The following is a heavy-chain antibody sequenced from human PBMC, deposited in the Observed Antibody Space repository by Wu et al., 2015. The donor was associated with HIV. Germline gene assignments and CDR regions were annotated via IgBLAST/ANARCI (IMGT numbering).Heavy chain of an antibody. V-gene: IGHV1-69*05. Sequence: QVQLVQSGAEVKKPGSSVKVSCKASGGTFSSYAISWVRQAPGQGLEWMGGIIPIFGTANYAQKFQGRVTITTDESTSTAYMELSSLRSEDTAVYYCAEYYYDSSGYPRHGFDPWGQGTLVTVSS. CDR2: IIPIFGTA. D-gene: IGHD3-22*01. CDR1: GGTFSSYA. CDR3: AEYYYDSSGYPRHGFDP. J-gene: IGHJ5*02.